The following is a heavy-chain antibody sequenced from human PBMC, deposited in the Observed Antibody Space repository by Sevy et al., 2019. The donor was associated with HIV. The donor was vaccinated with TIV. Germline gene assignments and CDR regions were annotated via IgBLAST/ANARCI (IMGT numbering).Heavy chain of an antibody. Sequence: GGSLRLSCAASGFIFSDYDMNWVRQAPGKGLEWISVISSRSSYIKYADSLKGRVTISRDNANNSRVLQLNSLRAEDTAVYYCARCVDYYDNGGLHYWGQGALVTVSS. CDR2: ISSRSSYI. CDR3: ARCVDYYDNGGLHY. D-gene: IGHD3-22*01. CDR1: GFIFSDYD. J-gene: IGHJ4*02. V-gene: IGHV3-21*05.